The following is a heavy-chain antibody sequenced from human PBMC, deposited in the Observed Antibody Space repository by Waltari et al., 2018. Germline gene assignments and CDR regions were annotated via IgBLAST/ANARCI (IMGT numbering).Heavy chain of an antibody. Sequence: QVTLRESGPALVTPTQTLTLTCPFSGFSLSTSGMGVGWLRQPPGNALEWLALIDWDDDKYYSPSLKTRLTTSKDTSKNQVVLTMTNMDPVDTATYYCARIQGHGGGMDVWGQGTTVTVSS. CDR1: GFSLSTSGMG. V-gene: IGHV2-70*01. CDR2: IDWDDDK. J-gene: IGHJ6*02. CDR3: ARIQGHGGGMDV.